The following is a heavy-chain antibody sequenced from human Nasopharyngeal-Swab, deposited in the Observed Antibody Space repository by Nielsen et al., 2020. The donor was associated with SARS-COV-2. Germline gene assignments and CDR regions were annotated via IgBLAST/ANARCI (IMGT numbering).Heavy chain of an antibody. Sequence: WIRQPPGKGLEWVSSISSSSSYIYYADSVKGRFTISRDNAKNSLYLQMNSLRAEDTAVYYCARDIQGWYDWFDPWGQGTLVTVSS. CDR2: ISSSSSYI. V-gene: IGHV3-21*04. D-gene: IGHD6-19*01. CDR3: ARDIQGWYDWFDP. J-gene: IGHJ5*02.